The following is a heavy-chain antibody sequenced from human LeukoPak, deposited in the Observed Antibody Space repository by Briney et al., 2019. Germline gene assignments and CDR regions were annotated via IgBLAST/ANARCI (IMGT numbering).Heavy chain of an antibody. V-gene: IGHV4-4*07. Sequence: SDTLSLTCTVSSGSMSNYYWTWIRQPAGKGLEWVGRIHSTGSTTYNPSLKSRVSLSLDTSKNQFSLKVTSVTAADTAGYYCARGHNWNDYFDPWGQGTLVTVSS. CDR3: ARGHNWNDYFDP. D-gene: IGHD1-20*01. CDR1: SGSMSNYY. CDR2: IHSTGST. J-gene: IGHJ5*02.